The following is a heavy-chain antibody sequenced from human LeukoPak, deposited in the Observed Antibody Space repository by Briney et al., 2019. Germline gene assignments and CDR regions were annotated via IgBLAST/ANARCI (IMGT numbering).Heavy chain of an antibody. J-gene: IGHJ5*02. CDR3: ARGRSIAARFCWFDP. D-gene: IGHD6-6*01. V-gene: IGHV3-9*01. CDR1: GFTFDDYA. CDR2: ISWNSGSI. Sequence: GGSLRLSCAASGFTFDDYAMHWVRQAPGKGLEWVSGISWNSGSIGYADSVKGRFTISRDNAKNSLYLQMNSLRAEDTAVYYCARGRSIAARFCWFDPWGQGTLVTVSS.